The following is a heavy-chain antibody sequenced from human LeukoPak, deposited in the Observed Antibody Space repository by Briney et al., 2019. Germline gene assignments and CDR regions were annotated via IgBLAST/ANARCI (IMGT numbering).Heavy chain of an antibody. V-gene: IGHV3-48*01. CDR3: ARSNSGSYLEADY. CDR2: ISSSSTI. J-gene: IGHJ4*02. D-gene: IGHD1-26*01. Sequence: PGGSLRLSCAASGFTFSSYSMNWVRQAPGKGLEWVSYISSSSTIYYADSVKGRFTISRDNAKNSLYLQMNSLRAEDTAVYYCARSNSGSYLEADYWGQGTLVTVSS. CDR1: GFTFSSYS.